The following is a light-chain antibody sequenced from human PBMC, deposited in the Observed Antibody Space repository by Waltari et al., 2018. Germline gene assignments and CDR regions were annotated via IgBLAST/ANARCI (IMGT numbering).Light chain of an antibody. CDR1: SSDVGGYNY. J-gene: IGLJ1*01. CDR2: DVS. CDR3: CSYAGSFTYV. V-gene: IGLV2-11*01. Sequence: QSALTQPRSVSGSPGQSVTISCTGTSSDVGGYNYVSWYQQHPGKAPKVMIYDVSQRPSAVPDRFSGSKSGNTASLTISGLQAEDEADYYCCSYAGSFTYVFGTGTKVTVL.